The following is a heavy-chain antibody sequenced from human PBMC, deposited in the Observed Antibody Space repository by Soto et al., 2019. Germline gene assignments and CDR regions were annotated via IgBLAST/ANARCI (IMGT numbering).Heavy chain of an antibody. J-gene: IGHJ4*02. CDR3: AREGDDRHFFFDS. CDR1: GRSMISYY. CDR2: IYTGGNT. V-gene: IGHV4-4*07. D-gene: IGHD3-3*02. Sequence: QLQESGPGLVKPSETLSLTCNVSGRSMISYYWSWIRQPAGKGLEWIGRIYTGGNTNSNPSLKRRVTMSVDTSKSQFSLSLTSVTAADTAVYYCAREGDDRHFFFDSWGQGTLVTVSS.